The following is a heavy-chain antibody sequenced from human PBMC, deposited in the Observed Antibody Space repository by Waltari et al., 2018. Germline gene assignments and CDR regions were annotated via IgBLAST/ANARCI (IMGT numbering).Heavy chain of an antibody. CDR2: IKSKSDGWTT. Sequence: VKLVQSGGGLMKQGGSLRLFCAVPGFTFSNVWMSWVRQALGRGLECLGRIKSKSDGWTTYYAATVKGIFTISRDDSKNTLYLQLYRLKTENTGLYDCATHYDSDAYTYVCDYWGQGKLVSGTS. CDR3: ATHYDSDAYTYVCDY. D-gene: IGHD3-22*01. J-gene: IGHJ4*02. V-gene: IGHV3-15*01. CDR1: GFTFSNVW.